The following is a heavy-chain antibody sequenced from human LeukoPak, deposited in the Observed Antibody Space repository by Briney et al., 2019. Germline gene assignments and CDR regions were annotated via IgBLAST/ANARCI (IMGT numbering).Heavy chain of an antibody. D-gene: IGHD3-22*01. CDR2: ISYDGNNK. V-gene: IGHV3-30-3*01. Sequence: PGGSLRLSCAASGFTFSSYALHWVRQAPGKGLEWVTCISYDGNNKYYTDSVKGRFTITRDNPKNTLYLQMNSLRVEDTAVYYCAKDQGRDDSSGYFFNWGQGTLVTVSS. CDR3: AKDQGRDDSSGYFFN. J-gene: IGHJ4*02. CDR1: GFTFSSYA.